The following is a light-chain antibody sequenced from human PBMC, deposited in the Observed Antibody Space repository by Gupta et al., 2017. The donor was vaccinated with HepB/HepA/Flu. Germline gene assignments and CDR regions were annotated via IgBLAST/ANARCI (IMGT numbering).Light chain of an antibody. CDR1: QIVSSTY. V-gene: IGKV3-20*01. CDR2: GTT. CDR3: QHYRTSWT. Sequence: EIVLTQSPGTLSLSPGDRATLSCRASQIVSSTYLDWFQQKPGQAPRLLIYGTTNRATGIPDRFSGGGSGTYFTVTSRRLEHEDFAVYYWQHYRTSWTFGQGTKVEIK. J-gene: IGKJ1*01.